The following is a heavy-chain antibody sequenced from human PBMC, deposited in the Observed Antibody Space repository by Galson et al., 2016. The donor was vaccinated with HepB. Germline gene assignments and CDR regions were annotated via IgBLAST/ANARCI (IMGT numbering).Heavy chain of an antibody. J-gene: IGHJ4*02. CDR1: GDSVSSGTDF. CDR2: IYYNGAT. V-gene: IGHV4-31*03. D-gene: IGHD2-21*01. Sequence: TLSLTCNVSGDSVSSGTDFWTWIRPHPGKGLEWIGHIYYNGATYYNPSLTSRVSMSLDASKNQFSLNLNSVTAADTAVYYCARERASGVQGPYYFDFWGQGTLVTVSS. CDR3: ARERASGVQGPYYFDF.